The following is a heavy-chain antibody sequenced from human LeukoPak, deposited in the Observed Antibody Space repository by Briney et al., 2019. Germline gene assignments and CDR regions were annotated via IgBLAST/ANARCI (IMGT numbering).Heavy chain of an antibody. Sequence: GASVKVSCKASGYTFTGYYMHWVRQAPGQGLEWMGWINPNSGGTNYAQKFQGRVTMTRDTSISTAYMELSRLRSDDTAVYYCARDLVTMARGVKVYYFDYWGQGTLVTVSS. D-gene: IGHD3-10*01. J-gene: IGHJ4*02. CDR2: INPNSGGT. V-gene: IGHV1-2*02. CDR3: ARDLVTMARGVKVYYFDY. CDR1: GYTFTGYY.